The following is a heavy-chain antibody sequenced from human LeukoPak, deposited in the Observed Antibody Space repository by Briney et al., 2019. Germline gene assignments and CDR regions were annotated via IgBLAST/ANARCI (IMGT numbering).Heavy chain of an antibody. CDR1: GYTLTKLS. J-gene: IGHJ5*02. Sequence: GASVKVSCKVSGYTLTKLSMHWVRQAPGKGLEWMGTFDPEDGERLYAQKFQGRLTMTEDTSTDTAYMELSSLRSEDTAVYYCARGLMVRGLRGRNWFDPWGQGTLVTVSS. CDR3: ARGLMVRGLRGRNWFDP. V-gene: IGHV1-24*01. D-gene: IGHD3-10*01. CDR2: FDPEDGER.